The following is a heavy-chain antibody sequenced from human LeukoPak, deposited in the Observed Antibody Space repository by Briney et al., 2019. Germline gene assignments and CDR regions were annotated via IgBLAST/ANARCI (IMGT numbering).Heavy chain of an antibody. D-gene: IGHD3-16*01. CDR1: GFTFTNYW. J-gene: IGHJ4*02. CDR3: ARQKEVWPH. Sequence: GGSLRLSCAASGFTFTNYWMSWLRQAPGKGLEWVANIKHDGSEKEYVDSVRGRFTISRDNAKNAVYLQMNSLSAEDTGVYFCARQKEVWPHWGQGTLVTVSS. CDR2: IKHDGSEK. V-gene: IGHV3-7*01.